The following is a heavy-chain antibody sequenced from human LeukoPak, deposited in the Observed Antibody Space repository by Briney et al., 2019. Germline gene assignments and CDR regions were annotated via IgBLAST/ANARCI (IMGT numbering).Heavy chain of an antibody. D-gene: IGHD3-10*01. V-gene: IGHV1-18*01. CDR2: ISTYNGNT. J-gene: IGHJ4*02. CDR1: GYTFTSYG. CDR3: ARDGDYGTGSYYRGCIDS. Sequence: GASVKVSCKASGYTFTSYGISWVRQAPGQGLEWMGWISTYNGNTNYAQNLQGRVTMTTDTSTNTAYMELRSLRSDDTAVYYCARDGDYGTGSYYRGCIDSWGQGTPVTVSP.